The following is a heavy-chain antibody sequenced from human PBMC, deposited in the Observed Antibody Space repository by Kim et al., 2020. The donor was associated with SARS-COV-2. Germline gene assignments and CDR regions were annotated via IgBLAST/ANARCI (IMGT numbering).Heavy chain of an antibody. V-gene: IGHV3-7*01. J-gene: IGHJ4*02. CDR3: AALDTVQVPGGI. Sequence: YVDSVKDRFTRSRDNAKNSLYLQMSSLRTEDTAIYYCAALDTVQVPGGIWGQGTLVTVSS. D-gene: IGHD3-10*01.